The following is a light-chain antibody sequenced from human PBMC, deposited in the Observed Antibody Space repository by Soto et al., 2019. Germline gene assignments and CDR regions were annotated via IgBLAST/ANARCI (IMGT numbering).Light chain of an antibody. Sequence: QSVLTQPASVSGSPGQSIAISCTGTSSNVGGYNYVSWYQQHPGKAPKLILYEVSDRPSGVSSRFSGSKSGSTASLTIAGLQAEDEGDYCCCSPTTTSTHVFGTGTKVTVL. CDR3: CSPTTTSTHV. CDR1: SSNVGGYNY. V-gene: IGLV2-14*01. CDR2: EVS. J-gene: IGLJ1*01.